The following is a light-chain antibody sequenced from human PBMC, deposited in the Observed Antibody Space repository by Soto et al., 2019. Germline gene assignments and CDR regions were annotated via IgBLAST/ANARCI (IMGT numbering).Light chain of an antibody. CDR3: QRYNNWPLT. CDR2: DTS. V-gene: IGKV3-15*01. Sequence: THSPSSLSASVGDRVTLSCRASQGIGDTLAWYQHKPGQTPRLLIYDTSTRATGVPARFSGSRSGTEFTLTINSLQSEDFEVYYCQRYNNWPLTFGGGTKVDIK. CDR1: QGIGDT. J-gene: IGKJ4*01.